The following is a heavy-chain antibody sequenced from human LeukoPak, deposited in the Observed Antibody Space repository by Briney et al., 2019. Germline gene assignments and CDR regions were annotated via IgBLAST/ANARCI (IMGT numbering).Heavy chain of an antibody. V-gene: IGHV1-8*01. J-gene: IGHJ6*03. CDR3: ARGVHTFYYYYYMDV. D-gene: IGHD3-10*01. CDR1: GYTFTSYD. CDR2: MNPNSGNT. Sequence: ASVKVSCKASGYTFTSYDINWVRQATGQGLEWMGWMNPNSGNTGYAQKFQGRVTMARNTSISTAYMELSSLRSEDTAVYYCARGVHTFYYYYYMDVWGKGTTVTVSS.